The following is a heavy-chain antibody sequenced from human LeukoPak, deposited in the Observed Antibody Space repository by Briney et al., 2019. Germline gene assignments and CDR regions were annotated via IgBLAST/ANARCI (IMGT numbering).Heavy chain of an antibody. Sequence: ASVKVSCKASGYTFTSYDINWVRQATGQGLEWMGWMNPNSGNTGYAQKFQGRVTMTRNTSISTAYMELSSLRSEDTAVYYCARGSDYYDFWSGLKNTVYVWGSYDYWGQGTLVTVSS. CDR1: GYTFTSYD. CDR2: MNPNSGNT. CDR3: ARGSDYYDFWSGLKNTVYVWGSYDY. V-gene: IGHV1-8*01. D-gene: IGHD3-3*01. J-gene: IGHJ4*02.